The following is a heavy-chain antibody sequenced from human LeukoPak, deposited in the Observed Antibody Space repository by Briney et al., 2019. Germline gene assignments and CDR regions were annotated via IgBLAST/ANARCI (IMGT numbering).Heavy chain of an antibody. CDR2: ISYSGST. V-gene: IGHV4-59*08. J-gene: IGHJ4*02. Sequence: SETLSLTCTVSGGSISSYYWSWIRQSPGRGLEWIGYISYSGSTNYNPSLESRVTISVDTSKNQFSLKLSSVTAADTAVYYCARHLQWLIRLDYWGQGTLVTVSS. D-gene: IGHD6-19*01. CDR1: GGSISSYY. CDR3: ARHLQWLIRLDY.